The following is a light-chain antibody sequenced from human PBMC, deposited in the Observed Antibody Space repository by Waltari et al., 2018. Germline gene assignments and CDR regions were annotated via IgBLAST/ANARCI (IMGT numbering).Light chain of an antibody. V-gene: IGKV4-1*01. J-gene: IGKJ3*01. CDR1: QSLLYNSNNKNY. CDR2: WAS. CDR3: QQYYATPRT. Sequence: IVMTQSPDSLAVSLGERATINCKSSQSLLYNSNNKNYLAWYQQKPGQPPKMLIYWASSRESGVPGRFSGSGSGTDFTLTISSLQAEDVAVYYCQQYYATPRTFGPGTKVDIK.